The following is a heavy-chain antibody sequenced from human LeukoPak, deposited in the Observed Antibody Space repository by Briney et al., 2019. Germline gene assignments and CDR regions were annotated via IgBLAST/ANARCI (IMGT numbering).Heavy chain of an antibody. Sequence: PGESLKISCKGSGYSFTSYWIGWVRQMPGKGLEWMGIIYPGDSDTRYSPSFQGQVTISADKSISTAYLQWSSLKASDTAMYYCARRSRSYYDSSGYFDYWGQGTLVTVSS. V-gene: IGHV5-51*01. CDR1: GYSFTSYW. CDR3: ARRSRSYYDSSGYFDY. D-gene: IGHD3-22*01. CDR2: IYPGDSDT. J-gene: IGHJ4*02.